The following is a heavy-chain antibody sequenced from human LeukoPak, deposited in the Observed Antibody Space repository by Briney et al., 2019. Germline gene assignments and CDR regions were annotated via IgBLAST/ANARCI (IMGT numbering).Heavy chain of an antibody. Sequence: SETLSLTCAVYGGSFSGYYWSWIRQPPGKGLEWIGEINHSGSTNYNPSLKSRVTILVDTSKNQFSLKLSSVTAADTAVYYYASSYRYYYGMDVWGQGTTVTVSS. V-gene: IGHV4-34*01. CDR1: GGSFSGYY. CDR2: INHSGST. CDR3: ASSYRYYYGMDV. D-gene: IGHD3-16*02. J-gene: IGHJ6*02.